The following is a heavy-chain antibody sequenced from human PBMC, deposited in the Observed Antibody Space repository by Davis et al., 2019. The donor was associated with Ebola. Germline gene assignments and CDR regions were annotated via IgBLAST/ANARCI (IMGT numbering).Heavy chain of an antibody. Sequence: SGPTLVKPTETLTLTCTVSGFSLSNARMGVSWIRQPPGKALEWLAHIFSNDEKSYSTSLKSRLTISKDTSKSQVVLTMTNMDPVDTATYYCARFRITIFGVRAFDIWGQGTMVTVSS. CDR1: GFSLSNARMG. CDR2: IFSNDEK. J-gene: IGHJ3*02. V-gene: IGHV2-26*01. D-gene: IGHD3-3*01. CDR3: ARFRITIFGVRAFDI.